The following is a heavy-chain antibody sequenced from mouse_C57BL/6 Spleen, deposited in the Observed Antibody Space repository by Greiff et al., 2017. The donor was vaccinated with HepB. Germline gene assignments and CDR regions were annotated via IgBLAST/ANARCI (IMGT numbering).Heavy chain of an antibody. CDR1: GYTFTSYT. Sequence: QVQLKQSGAELARPGASVKMSCKASGYTFTSYTMHWVKQRPGQGLEWIGYINPSSGYTKYNQKFKDKATLTADKSSSTAYMQLSSLTSEDSAVYYCARGITTVVALPYWYFDVWGTGTTVTVSS. V-gene: IGHV1-4*01. J-gene: IGHJ1*03. CDR2: INPSSGYT. D-gene: IGHD1-1*01. CDR3: ARGITTVVALPYWYFDV.